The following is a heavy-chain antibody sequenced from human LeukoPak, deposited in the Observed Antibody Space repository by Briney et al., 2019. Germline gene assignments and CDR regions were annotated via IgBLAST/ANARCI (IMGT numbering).Heavy chain of an antibody. CDR1: GFAFSDYY. J-gene: IGHJ4*02. CDR3: AKGRSGVVSLTPFDY. V-gene: IGHV3-11*01. Sequence: PGGSLRLSCAASGFAFSDYYMTWIRRAPGRGLEWISYIDSSGSTTYYADSVKGRFTISRDNAKNSLYMQMNSLRAEDTAVYYCAKGRSGVVSLTPFDYWGQGTLVTVSS. D-gene: IGHD4-23*01. CDR2: IDSSGSTT.